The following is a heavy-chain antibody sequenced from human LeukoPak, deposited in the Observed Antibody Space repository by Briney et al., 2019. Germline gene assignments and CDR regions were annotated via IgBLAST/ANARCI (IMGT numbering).Heavy chain of an antibody. V-gene: IGHV4-39*01. CDR2: IYYSGST. J-gene: IGHJ4*02. CDR1: GGSVSSSSYY. Sequence: PSETLSLTCTVSGGSVSSSSYYWGWIRQPPGKGLEWIGSIYYSGSTYYNPSLKSRVTISADTSKNQFSLKLSSVAAADTAVYYCARXXDXWGXIRIAVAGLDYWGQGTLVTVSS. CDR3: ARXXDXWGXIRIAVAGLDY. D-gene: IGHD6-19*01.